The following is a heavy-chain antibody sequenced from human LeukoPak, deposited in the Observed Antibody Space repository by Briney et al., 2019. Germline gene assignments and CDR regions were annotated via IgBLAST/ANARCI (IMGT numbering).Heavy chain of an antibody. CDR1: GGSFSGYY. Sequence: SETLSLTCAVYGGSFSGYYWSWIRQPPGKGLEWIGEINHSGSTNYNPSLKSRVTISVDTSKNQFSLKLSSVTAADTAVYYCARALVVPGAIGDGVGLYYYYYYMDVWGKGTTVTVSS. CDR2: INHSGST. J-gene: IGHJ6*03. D-gene: IGHD2-2*01. CDR3: ARALVVPGAIGDGVGLYYYYYYMDV. V-gene: IGHV4-34*01.